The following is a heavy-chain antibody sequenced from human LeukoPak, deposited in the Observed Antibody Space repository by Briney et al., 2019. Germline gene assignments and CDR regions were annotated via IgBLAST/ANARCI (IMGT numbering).Heavy chain of an antibody. J-gene: IGHJ4*02. CDR1: GYTFTSYG. CDR3: ARDQGGSIAAD. Sequence: ASVKVSCKASGYTFTSYGISWVRQAPGQGLEWMGWINPNSGGTNYAQKFQGRVTMTRDTSISTAYMELSRLRSDDTAVYYCARDQGGSIAADWGQGTLVTVSS. D-gene: IGHD6-6*01. V-gene: IGHV1-2*02. CDR2: INPNSGGT.